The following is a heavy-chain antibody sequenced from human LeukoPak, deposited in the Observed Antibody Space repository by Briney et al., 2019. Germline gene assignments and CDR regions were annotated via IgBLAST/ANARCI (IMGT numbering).Heavy chain of an antibody. CDR1: GFTFITYS. Sequence: GGSLRLSCAASGFTFITYSMTWVRQAPGRGLEWVSAITGSGSFTDYADAVKGRFTISRDNPKNSLYLQMNSLRSEDTAVYYCARGLARTSMVTRGGVRFDYWGQGTLVTVSS. V-gene: IGHV3-23*01. D-gene: IGHD5-18*01. J-gene: IGHJ4*02. CDR3: ARGLARTSMVTRGGVRFDY. CDR2: ITGSGSFT.